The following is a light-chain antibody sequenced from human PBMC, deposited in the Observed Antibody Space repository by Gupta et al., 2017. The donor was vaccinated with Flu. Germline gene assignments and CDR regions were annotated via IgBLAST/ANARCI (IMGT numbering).Light chain of an antibody. J-gene: IGLJ3*02. Sequence: QSALTQPRSVSGSPGQSVPIPCTGTISDVNDYTYVSWYQQHPGQAPKLILYDVNKWPSGVPDRFSGSKSGNTASLTISGLQAEDEADYYCCSYAGSFTSMFGGGTKVTVL. CDR2: DVN. V-gene: IGLV2-11*01. CDR3: CSYAGSFTSM. CDR1: ISDVNDYTY.